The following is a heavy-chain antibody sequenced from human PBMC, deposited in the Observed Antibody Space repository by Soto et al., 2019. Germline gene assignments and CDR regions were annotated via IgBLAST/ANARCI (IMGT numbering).Heavy chain of an antibody. CDR1: GGSISSGGYS. D-gene: IGHD5-12*01. V-gene: IGHV4-30-2*01. J-gene: IGHJ4*02. CDR3: ARVSSGDGYNFYFDY. CDR2: IYHSGST. Sequence: SETLSLTCAVSGGSISSGGYSWSWIRQPPGKGLEWIGYIYHSGSTYYNPSLKSRVTISLDRSKNQFSLKLSSVTAADTAVYYCARVSSGDGYNFYFDYWGQGTLVTVSS.